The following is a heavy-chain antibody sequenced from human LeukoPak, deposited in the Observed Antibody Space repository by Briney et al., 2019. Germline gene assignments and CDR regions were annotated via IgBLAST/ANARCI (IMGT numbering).Heavy chain of an antibody. Sequence: PGGSLRLSCAASGFSFSSFAMSWVRQAPGKGLEWVSGISGSGGSTFYADSVKGRFTISRDSSKNTLYLQMSSLRAEDTAVYYCAKEDRIDLWLFGTRGFDYWGQGTLVTVSS. D-gene: IGHD3-9*01. CDR1: GFSFSSFA. CDR2: ISGSGGST. V-gene: IGHV3-23*01. CDR3: AKEDRIDLWLFGTRGFDY. J-gene: IGHJ4*02.